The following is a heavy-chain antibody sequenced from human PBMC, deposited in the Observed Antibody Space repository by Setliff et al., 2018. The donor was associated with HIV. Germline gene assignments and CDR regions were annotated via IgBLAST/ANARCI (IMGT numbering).Heavy chain of an antibody. CDR3: AKDDSTRDGYITIFDY. J-gene: IGHJ4*02. Sequence: QTGGSLRLSCAASGFTFSNYAMSWVRQAPGKGLEWVSSITGSGDSTYYADSVKGRFTISGDNSKNTLYLQMNSLRVEDMAVYYCAKDDSTRDGYITIFDYWGQGTLVTVSS. D-gene: IGHD3-3*01. CDR2: ITGSGDST. CDR1: GFTFSNYA. V-gene: IGHV3-23*01.